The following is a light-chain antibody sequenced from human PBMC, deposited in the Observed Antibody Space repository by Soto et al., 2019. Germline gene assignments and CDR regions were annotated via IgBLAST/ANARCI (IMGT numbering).Light chain of an antibody. CDR3: QQYYNWPPFT. J-gene: IGKJ3*01. CDR2: GAS. V-gene: IGKV3-15*01. CDR1: QSVGSN. Sequence: EILMTQSPATVSVSPGEGATLSCRASQSVGSNLAWFQQRPDQAPRLLIYGASARAAGVPVRFHGSGFGTDFTLTISSLQSEDFAVYYCQQYYNWPPFTFGPGTRVDVK.